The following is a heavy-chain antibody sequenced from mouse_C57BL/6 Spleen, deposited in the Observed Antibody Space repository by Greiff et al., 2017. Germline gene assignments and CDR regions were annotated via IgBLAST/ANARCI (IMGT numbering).Heavy chain of an antibody. J-gene: IGHJ2*01. Sequence: VQLQQPGAELVMPGASVKLSCKASGYTFTSYWMHWVKQRPGQGLEWIGEIDPSDSYTNYNQKFKGKSTLTVDKSSSTAYMQLSSLTSEDSAVYYCARFHYYGSSSYYFDYWGQGTTLTVSS. V-gene: IGHV1-69*01. D-gene: IGHD1-1*01. CDR1: GYTFTSYW. CDR2: IDPSDSYT. CDR3: ARFHYYGSSSYYFDY.